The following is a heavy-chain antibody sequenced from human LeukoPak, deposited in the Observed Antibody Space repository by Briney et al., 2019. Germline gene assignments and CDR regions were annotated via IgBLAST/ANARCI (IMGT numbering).Heavy chain of an antibody. V-gene: IGHV3-21*04. CDR3: AKGGYCSGGSCYAVGPTDLYFDY. J-gene: IGHJ4*02. CDR2: ISSSSSYI. CDR1: GFTFSSYS. Sequence: GGSLRLSCAASGFTFSSYSMNWVRQAPGKGLEWVSSISSSSSYIYYADSVKGRFTISRDNAKNSLYLQMNSLRAEDTAVYYCAKGGYCSGGSCYAVGPTDLYFDYWGQGTLVTVSS. D-gene: IGHD2-15*01.